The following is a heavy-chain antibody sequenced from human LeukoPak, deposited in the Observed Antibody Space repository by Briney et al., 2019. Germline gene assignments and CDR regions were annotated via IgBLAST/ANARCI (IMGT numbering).Heavy chain of an antibody. CDR1: GFTFSSYW. CDR3: ARGRGSSGWYVEFDY. CDR2: IKQDGSEK. V-gene: IGHV3-7*01. D-gene: IGHD6-19*01. Sequence: PGGSLRPSCAASGFTFSSYWMSWVRQAPGKGLEWVANIKQDGSEKYYVDSVKGRFTISRDNAKNSLYLQMNSLRAEDTAVYYCARGRGSSGWYVEFDYWGQGTLVTVSS. J-gene: IGHJ4*02.